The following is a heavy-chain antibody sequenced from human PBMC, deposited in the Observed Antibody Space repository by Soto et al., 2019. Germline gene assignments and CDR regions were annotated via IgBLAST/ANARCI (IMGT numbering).Heavy chain of an antibody. V-gene: IGHV4-31*03. CDR1: GGSISSDDYY. D-gene: IGHD6-13*01. Sequence: SETLSLTCTVPGGSISSDDYYWNWIRQRPGKGLEWIGNIYYRGNTNYNPSLKSRIIMSMDMSENQFSLKLTSVTAADTAVYYFARGWDYSRTDVWGPGTTGTVS. J-gene: IGHJ6*02. CDR2: IYYRGNT. CDR3: ARGWDYSRTDV.